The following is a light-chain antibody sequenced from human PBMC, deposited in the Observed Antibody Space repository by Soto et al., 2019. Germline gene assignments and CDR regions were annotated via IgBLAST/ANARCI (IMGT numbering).Light chain of an antibody. CDR3: QHYNNFPFT. CDR2: AAS. Sequence: DIQMTHSPSDLSGSVGDRVTITCRASQTISSCLTWYQQKPGKAPKLLIYAASTLQSGVPSRFSGSGSGTDFTLTISSLQSEDFAVYYCQHYNNFPFTFGQGTRLEIK. J-gene: IGKJ5*01. CDR1: QTISSC. V-gene: IGKV1-12*02.